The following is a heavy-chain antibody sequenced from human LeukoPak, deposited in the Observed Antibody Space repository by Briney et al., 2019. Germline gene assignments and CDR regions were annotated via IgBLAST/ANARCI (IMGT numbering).Heavy chain of an antibody. CDR1: GDSISSSSFY. CDR3: ARRRGGSSYCDY. CDR2: VFYSGTT. V-gene: IGHV4-39*01. Sequence: PSETLSLTCTVSGDSISSSSFYWAWIRRPPGKGLEYIGSVFYSGTTYYKPSLKSRVTMSVDTSKNQFSLILSSVSATDTAVYYCARRRGGSSYCDYWGQGTLVTVSS. D-gene: IGHD3-16*02. J-gene: IGHJ4*02.